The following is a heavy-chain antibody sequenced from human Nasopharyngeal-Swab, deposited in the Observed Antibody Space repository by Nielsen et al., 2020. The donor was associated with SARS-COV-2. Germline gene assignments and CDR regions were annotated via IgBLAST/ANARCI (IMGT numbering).Heavy chain of an antibody. CDR2: ISYDGSKK. V-gene: IGHV3-30*04. J-gene: IGHJ4*02. CDR1: GFTFSSYA. D-gene: IGHD3-10*01. Sequence: GESLKISCAASGFTFSSYAMHWVRQAPGKGLEWVAVISYDGSKKYYADSVKGRFTISRDNSKNTLYLQMNSLRAEDTAVYYCARDAWGVRGVIISWGQGTLVTVSS. CDR3: ARDAWGVRGVIIS.